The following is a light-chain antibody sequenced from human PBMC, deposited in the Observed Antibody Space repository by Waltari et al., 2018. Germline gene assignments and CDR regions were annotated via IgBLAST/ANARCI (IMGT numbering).Light chain of an antibody. Sequence: QSALTQPASVSGSPGQSITISCTGTSSDVGLYNYVSWYQQHPGKAPKLRIYEVSKRPSGVSNRCSGSKSGNTASLTISGLQAEDEADYYCTSFTRTSIWVFGGGTKLTVL. CDR1: SSDVGLYNY. CDR2: EVS. V-gene: IGLV2-14*01. J-gene: IGLJ3*02. CDR3: TSFTRTSIWV.